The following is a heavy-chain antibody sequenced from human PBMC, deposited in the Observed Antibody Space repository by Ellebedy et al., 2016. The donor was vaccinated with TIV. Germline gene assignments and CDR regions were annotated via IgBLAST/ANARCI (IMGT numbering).Heavy chain of an antibody. V-gene: IGHV3-48*01. D-gene: IGHD3-16*01. Sequence: GESLKISCAASGFTFSAFSMNWVRQAPGKGLEWISYICGGTIYYAESVKGRFTISRDNAENSLYLQMNSLRAEDTAVYYSATDALGASLGDAFDIWGQGTMVTVSS. CDR2: ICGGTI. J-gene: IGHJ3*02. CDR1: GFTFSAFS. CDR3: ATDALGASLGDAFDI.